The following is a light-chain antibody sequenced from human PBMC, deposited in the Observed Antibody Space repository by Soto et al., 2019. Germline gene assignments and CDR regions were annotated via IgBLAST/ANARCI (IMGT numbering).Light chain of an antibody. Sequence: EIVMTQSPATLSVSPGERATLSCRASQSVSSNLAWYQQKPGQAPSLLIYGASTRATGTPARFSGSGSGSEFTLTISSLQSEDFAVYYCQQYNDRPPITFGQGTRLEIK. V-gene: IGKV3-15*01. CDR2: GAS. J-gene: IGKJ5*01. CDR1: QSVSSN. CDR3: QQYNDRPPIT.